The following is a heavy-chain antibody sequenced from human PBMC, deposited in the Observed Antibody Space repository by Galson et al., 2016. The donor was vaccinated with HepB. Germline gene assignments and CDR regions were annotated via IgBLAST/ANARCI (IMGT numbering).Heavy chain of an antibody. CDR3: ARGLAA. Sequence: SETLSLTCSVSGGSISSSSYYWGWIRQPPGKGLEWIGSIYYSGSTFYNPSLKIRPTISVDTSKNPFSLKLSSVTAAATAVCYCARGLAAWGQGTLVTVSS. J-gene: IGHJ5*02. CDR1: GGSISSSSYY. V-gene: IGHV4-39*07. CDR2: IYYSGST.